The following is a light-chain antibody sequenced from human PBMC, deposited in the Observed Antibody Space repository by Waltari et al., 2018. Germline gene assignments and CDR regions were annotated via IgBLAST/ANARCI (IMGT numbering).Light chain of an antibody. CDR2: DAS. CDR1: QSISSY. J-gene: IGKJ2*01. V-gene: IGKV3-11*01. CDR3: QQRGNYNT. Sequence: EIVLTQSPAILSLSPGERAYLSCRASQSISSYLAWYQQKPGQAPRLLMYDASSRATGIPARFSGGGSGTDFTLTISSLEPEDFAVYYCQQRGNYNTFGQGTKLEIK.